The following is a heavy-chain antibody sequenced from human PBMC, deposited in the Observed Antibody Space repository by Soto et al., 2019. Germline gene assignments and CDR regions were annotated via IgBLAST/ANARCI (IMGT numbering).Heavy chain of an antibody. D-gene: IGHD3-9*01. CDR1: GGSFSGYY. CDR3: ARVRLDIHNFDY. J-gene: IGHJ4*02. CDR2: INHSGST. Sequence: PSGTLSLTCAVYGGSFSGYYWSWIRQPPGKGLEWIGEINHSGSTNYNPSLKSRVTISVDTSKNQFSLKLSSVTAAYTAVYYCARVRLDIHNFDYWGQGTLVTVSS. V-gene: IGHV4-34*01.